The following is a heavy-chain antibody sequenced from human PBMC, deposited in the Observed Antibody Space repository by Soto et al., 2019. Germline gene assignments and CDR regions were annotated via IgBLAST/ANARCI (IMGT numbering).Heavy chain of an antibody. CDR2: IYHSGST. V-gene: IGHV4-30-2*01. CDR1: GGSISSGGYS. Sequence: TLSLTCAVSGGSISSGGYSWSWIRQPPGEGLEWIGYIYHSGSTYYNPSLKSRVTISVDRSKNQFSLKLSSVTAADTAVYYCARVPGPWGQGTLVTVSS. CDR3: ARVPGP. D-gene: IGHD7-27*01. J-gene: IGHJ5*02.